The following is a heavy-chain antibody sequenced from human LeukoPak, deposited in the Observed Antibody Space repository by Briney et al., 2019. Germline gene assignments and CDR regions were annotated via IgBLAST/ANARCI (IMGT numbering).Heavy chain of an antibody. CDR2: INPNSGGT. D-gene: IGHD3-10*01. Sequence: GASVKVSCKASGYTFTGYYMHWVRQAPGQGLEWMGWINPNSGGTNYAQKFQGWVTMTRDTSISTAYMELSRLRSDDTAVYYCARDGDYYGSGNFDYWGQGTLVTVSS. CDR1: GYTFTGYY. CDR3: ARDGDYYGSGNFDY. V-gene: IGHV1-2*04. J-gene: IGHJ4*02.